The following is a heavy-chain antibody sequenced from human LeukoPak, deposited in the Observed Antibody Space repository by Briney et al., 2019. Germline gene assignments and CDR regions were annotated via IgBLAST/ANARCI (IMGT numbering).Heavy chain of an antibody. CDR3: AAGVSRGD. CDR2: IKSKTGGDTT. V-gene: IGHV3-15*01. CDR1: GLTFSNAW. Sequence: GGSLRLSCAASGLTFSNAWMSCGRQAPGKGLEWVGRIKSKTGGDTTDYAAPVKGRFTISRDDSKNTLYLQMNSLKTEDTAVYYCAAGVSRGDWGQGTLVTVSS. D-gene: IGHD3-10*01. J-gene: IGHJ4*02.